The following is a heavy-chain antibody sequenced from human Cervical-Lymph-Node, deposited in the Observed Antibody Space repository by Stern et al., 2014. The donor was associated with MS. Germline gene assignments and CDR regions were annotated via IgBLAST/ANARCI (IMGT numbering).Heavy chain of an antibody. CDR2: IYHSGST. D-gene: IGHD3-3*01. CDR1: GGSISSGNYY. J-gene: IGHJ4*02. V-gene: IGHV4-31*03. CDR3: ARGSREVLLPRFYFDY. Sequence: VQLVESGPGLVNPSQTLSLTCTVSGGSISSGNYYWSWIRQHPGKGLEWIGSIYHSGSTHYNPPLNSRVTTSIDTSKNQFSLKLSSVTAADTAVYYCARGSREVLLPRFYFDYWGQGTLVTVSS.